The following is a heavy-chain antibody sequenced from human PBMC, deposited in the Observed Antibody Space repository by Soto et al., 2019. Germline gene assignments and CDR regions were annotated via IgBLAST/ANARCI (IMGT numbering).Heavy chain of an antibody. J-gene: IGHJ4*02. CDR2: ISSSSSTI. CDR3: AKDFDSSTWFVSPYLDY. Sequence: PGGSLRLSCAASGFTFSTFGMNWVRQAPGKGLEWVSYISSSSSTIYYADSVKGRFTISRDNSKNTVYLQMKSLRAEDTAVYYCAKDFDSSTWFVSPYLDYWGQGTLVTVSS. CDR1: GFTFSTFG. V-gene: IGHV3-48*04. D-gene: IGHD6-13*01.